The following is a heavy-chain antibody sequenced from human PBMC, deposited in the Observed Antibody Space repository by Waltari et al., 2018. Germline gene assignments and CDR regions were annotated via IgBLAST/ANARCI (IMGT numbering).Heavy chain of an antibody. V-gene: IGHV4-31*03. CDR2: IYYRGST. J-gene: IGHJ6*03. Sequence: QVQLQESGPGLVKPSQTLSLTCPVSGGSISSGGYYWSWIRQHPGKGLGWIGYIYYRGSTYYNPSLKSRVTISVDTSKNQFSLKLISVTAADTAVYYCARAAYYYYMDVWGKGTTVTVSS. CDR3: ARAAYYYYMDV. CDR1: GGSISSGGYY.